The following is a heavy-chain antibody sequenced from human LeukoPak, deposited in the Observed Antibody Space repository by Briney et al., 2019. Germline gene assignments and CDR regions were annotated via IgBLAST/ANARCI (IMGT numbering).Heavy chain of an antibody. D-gene: IGHD3-10*01. J-gene: IGHJ6*02. CDR1: GFTFSSYE. CDR2: ISSSGSTI. Sequence: PGGSLRLSCAASGFTFSSYEMNWVRQAPGKGLEWVSYISSSGSTIYCADSVKGRFTISRDNAKNSLYLQMNSLRAEDTAVYYCARVAMVRGLYGMDVWGQGTTVTVSS. CDR3: ARVAMVRGLYGMDV. V-gene: IGHV3-48*03.